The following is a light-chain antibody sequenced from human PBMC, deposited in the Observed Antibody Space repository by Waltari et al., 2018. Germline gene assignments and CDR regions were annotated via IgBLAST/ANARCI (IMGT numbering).Light chain of an antibody. V-gene: IGLV4-69*01. J-gene: IGLJ3*02. CDR3: QTWGTGIRV. CDR1: SGHSNNA. Sequence: QLVLTQSPSASASLGASVKLTCTLNSGHSNNATAWHQQQPGKGPRYLMKVDSDGSHFKGDGIPDRFSGSSSGAERYLTISCLQSEDEADYYCQTWGTGIRVFGGGTKLTVL. CDR2: VDSDGSH.